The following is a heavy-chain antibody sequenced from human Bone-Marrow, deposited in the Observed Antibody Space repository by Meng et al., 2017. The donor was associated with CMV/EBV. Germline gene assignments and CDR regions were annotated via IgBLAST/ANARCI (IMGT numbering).Heavy chain of an antibody. CDR2: ISSSGTYI. CDR3: ARDVSPRSSAYFAIYYFYALDV. D-gene: IGHD2-21*01. CDR1: EITLSRYE. V-gene: IGHV3-21*01. Sequence: GGSLRLSCEASEITLSRYEMNWVRQAPGKGLEWVSSISSSGTYIYYADSVKGRFTISRDNAQNSLYLQMNSLRAEDTAVYYCARDVSPRSSAYFAIYYFYALDVWGQGTTVTVSS. J-gene: IGHJ6*02.